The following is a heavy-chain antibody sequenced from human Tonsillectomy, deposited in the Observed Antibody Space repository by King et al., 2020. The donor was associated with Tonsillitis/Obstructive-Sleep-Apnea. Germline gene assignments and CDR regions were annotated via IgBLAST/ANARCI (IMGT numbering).Heavy chain of an antibody. CDR1: GFTFKDYA. J-gene: IGHJ3*02. D-gene: IGHD6-13*01. Sequence: QLVQSGGGLLQPGRSLRLSCVASGFTFKDYARSWVRQAPGKGLEWVSGISWNSGSVAYPACVKGRFTISRDNAKNSLYLEMNSLRPEDTALYYCAKDLIIAVSGTPGDTFDIWGQGTMVTVSS. V-gene: IGHV3-9*01. CDR3: AKDLIIAVSGTPGDTFDI. CDR2: ISWNSGSV.